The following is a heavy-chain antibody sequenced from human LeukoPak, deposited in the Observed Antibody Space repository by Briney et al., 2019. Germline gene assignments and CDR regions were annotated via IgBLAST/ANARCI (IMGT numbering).Heavy chain of an antibody. Sequence: GGSLRLSCAASGFTVSSNYKSWVRQAPGKGLEWVSVIYSGGSTNYADSVKGRFTISRDNSKNTLYLQMSSLRVEDTAVYYCARGGGAEAFDFWGQGTMVTVSS. CDR1: GFTVSSNY. CDR3: ARGGGAEAFDF. J-gene: IGHJ3*01. V-gene: IGHV3-66*01. D-gene: IGHD2-21*01. CDR2: IYSGGST.